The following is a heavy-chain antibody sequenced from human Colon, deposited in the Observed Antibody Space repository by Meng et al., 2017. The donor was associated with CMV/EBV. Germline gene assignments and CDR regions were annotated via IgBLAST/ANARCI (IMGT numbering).Heavy chain of an antibody. Sequence: GGSLRLSCTASGFNFGSYGMHWVRQAPGKGTEWVAVIWNSGRDSYYAASVKGRFTISRDNSKNILYLQMSSLRVEDTAVYYCARDGFTGYAGWFDPWGQGTQVTVSS. CDR1: GFNFGSYG. CDR2: IWNSGRDS. J-gene: IGHJ5*02. D-gene: IGHD3-9*01. V-gene: IGHV3-33*01. CDR3: ARDGFTGYAGWFDP.